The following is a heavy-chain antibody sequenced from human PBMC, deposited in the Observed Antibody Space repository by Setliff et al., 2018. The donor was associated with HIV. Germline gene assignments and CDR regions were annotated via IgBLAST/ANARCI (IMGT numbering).Heavy chain of an antibody. Sequence: PSETLSLTCAVSGYSISSGYYWAWIRQPPGKGLEWIGSIYHGGTTYYNPSLKSRSTISEDTSKNQFSLSLSSVTAADTAVYYCVRDPPSTPTDADHPFDIWGQGTMVTVSS. CDR1: GYSISSGYY. V-gene: IGHV4-38-2*02. CDR2: IYHGGTT. CDR3: VRDPPSTPTDADHPFDI. D-gene: IGHD1-26*01. J-gene: IGHJ3*02.